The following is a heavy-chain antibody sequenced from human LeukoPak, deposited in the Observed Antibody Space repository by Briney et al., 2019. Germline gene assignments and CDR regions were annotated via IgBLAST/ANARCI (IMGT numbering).Heavy chain of an antibody. D-gene: IGHD3-10*01. J-gene: IGHJ4*02. Sequence: SETLSLTCTVSGGSISSYYWSWIRQPPGKGLEWIGYIYYSGSTNYNPSLKSRVTISVDTSKNQFSLKLSSVTAADTAVYYCARVVKLWFGEFRGYFDYWGQGTLVTVSS. V-gene: IGHV4-59*01. CDR2: IYYSGST. CDR1: GGSISSYY. CDR3: ARVVKLWFGEFRGYFDY.